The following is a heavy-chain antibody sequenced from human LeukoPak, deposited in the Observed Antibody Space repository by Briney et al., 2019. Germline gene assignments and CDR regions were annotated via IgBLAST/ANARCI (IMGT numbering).Heavy chain of an antibody. Sequence: SETLSLTCTVSGYSISSGYYWGWIRPPPGKGLEWIGSIYHSGSTYYNPSLKSRVTISVDTSKNQFSLKLSSVTAADTAVYYCARRPPHSSSWYDPTTNWFDPWGQGTLVTVSS. J-gene: IGHJ5*02. V-gene: IGHV4-38-2*02. CDR3: ARRPPHSSSWYDPTTNWFDP. CDR1: GYSISSGYY. CDR2: IYHSGST. D-gene: IGHD6-13*01.